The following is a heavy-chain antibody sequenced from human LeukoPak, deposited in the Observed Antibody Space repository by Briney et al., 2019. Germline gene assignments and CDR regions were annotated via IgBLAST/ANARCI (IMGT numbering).Heavy chain of an antibody. CDR3: ARDLVGYDILTGFGGYFDL. CDR1: GGSISSSSYF. CDR2: ISYSGST. V-gene: IGHV4-61*01. D-gene: IGHD3-9*01. Sequence: SETLSLTCTVSGGSISSSSYFWGWIRQPPGKGLEWIGYISYSGSTNYNPSLKSRVSISVDTSKNQLSLKLSSVTAADTAVYYCARDLVGYDILTGFGGYFDLWGRGTLVTVSS. J-gene: IGHJ2*01.